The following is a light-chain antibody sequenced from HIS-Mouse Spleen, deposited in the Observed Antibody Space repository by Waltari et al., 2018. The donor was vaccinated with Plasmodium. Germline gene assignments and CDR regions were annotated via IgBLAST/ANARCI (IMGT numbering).Light chain of an antibody. Sequence: DIQMTQSPSTLSASVGDRVTITCRASQSISSWLAWYQQKPGKAPKLLIYKASGLESGVPSRFSGSGSGTEFTLTISSLQPDDFATYYCQQYNSYQFGQGTKVEIK. V-gene: IGKV1-5*03. CDR3: QQYNSYQ. CDR1: QSISSW. CDR2: KAS. J-gene: IGKJ1*01.